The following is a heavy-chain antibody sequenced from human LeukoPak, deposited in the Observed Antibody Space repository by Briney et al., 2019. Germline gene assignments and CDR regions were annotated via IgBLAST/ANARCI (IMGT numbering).Heavy chain of an antibody. V-gene: IGHV1-2*02. CDR2: INPGSGDT. CDR3: ARAVNCYYMDG. CDR1: GYTFTDYY. Sequence: GALVKVSCKASGYTFTDYYLRWVRQAPGQGPEWVGWINPGSGDTNYAQTFQGRVTMTRDTSISTAYMELSRLTSDDTAVYYCARAVNCYYMDGWGEGTAVTVSS. J-gene: IGHJ6*03.